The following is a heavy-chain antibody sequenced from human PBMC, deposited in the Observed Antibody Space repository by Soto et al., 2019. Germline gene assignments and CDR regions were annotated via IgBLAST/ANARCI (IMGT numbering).Heavy chain of an antibody. D-gene: IGHD6-19*01. CDR3: ALGDSSGWYHSRFRFDP. Sequence: KTSETLSLTCTVSGGSISSYYWSWIRQPPGKGLEWIGYIYYSGSTNYNPSLKSRVTISVDTPKNQFSLKLSSVTAADTAVYYCALGDSSGWYHSRFRFDPWGQGTLVTVSS. J-gene: IGHJ5*02. CDR2: IYYSGST. V-gene: IGHV4-59*01. CDR1: GGSISSYY.